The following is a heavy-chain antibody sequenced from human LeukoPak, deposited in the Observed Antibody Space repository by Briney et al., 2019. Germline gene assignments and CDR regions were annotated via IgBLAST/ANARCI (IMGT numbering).Heavy chain of an antibody. J-gene: IGHJ4*02. D-gene: IGHD3-22*01. CDR1: GGSFSGYY. Sequence: PSETLSLTCAVYGGSFSGYYWSWIRQPPGKGLEWIGEINHSGSTNYNPSLKSRVTISVDTSKNQFSLKLSSVTAADTAVYYCASQYYDDSSGYYYLYWGQGTLVTVSS. CDR3: ASQYYDDSSGYYYLY. CDR2: INHSGST. V-gene: IGHV4-34*01.